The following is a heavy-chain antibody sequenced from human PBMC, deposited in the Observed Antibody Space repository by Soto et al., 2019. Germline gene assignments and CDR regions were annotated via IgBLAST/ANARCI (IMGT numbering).Heavy chain of an antibody. CDR2: IYYSGST. CDR1: GGSISSYY. Sequence: PSETLSLTCTVSGGSISSYYWSWIRQPPGKGLEWIGYIYYSGSTTYNPSLKSRVTISVDTSKNQFSLKLSSVTAADTAVYYCARHGADYYDSSGSFRAFFDYWGQGTLVTVSS. D-gene: IGHD3-22*01. CDR3: ARHGADYYDSSGSFRAFFDY. J-gene: IGHJ4*02. V-gene: IGHV4-59*08.